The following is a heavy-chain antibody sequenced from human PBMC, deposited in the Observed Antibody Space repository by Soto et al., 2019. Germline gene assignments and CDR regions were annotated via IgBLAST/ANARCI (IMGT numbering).Heavy chain of an antibody. D-gene: IGHD2-21*01. CDR1: GYDYVTYA. CDR2: ISTLNGNT. J-gene: IGHJ6*02. CDR3: ARRVPVWLPDYYGMDV. Sequence: QAQLVQSGAEVKKPGASVNVSCKASGYDYVTYAITWVRQRPGQGLEWMGWISTLNGNTNYAQNFQGRVTMTTDTSTRIVHLELRSLRSDDTAVYSCARRVPVWLPDYYGMDVWGQGTTVTVSS. V-gene: IGHV1-18*01.